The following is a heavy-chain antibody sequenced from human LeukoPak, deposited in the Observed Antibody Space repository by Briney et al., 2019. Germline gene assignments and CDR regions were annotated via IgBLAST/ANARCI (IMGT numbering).Heavy chain of an antibody. J-gene: IGHJ4*02. CDR2: ISGSGGST. Sequence: GGSLRLSCAASGFTFSSYGMSWVRQAPGKGLEWVSAISGSGGSTYYADSVKGRFTISRDNSKNTLYLQMNSLRAEDTAVYYCAEDQSWYLREYYFDYWGQGTLVTVSS. V-gene: IGHV3-23*01. D-gene: IGHD6-13*01. CDR1: GFTFSSYG. CDR3: AEDQSWYLREYYFDY.